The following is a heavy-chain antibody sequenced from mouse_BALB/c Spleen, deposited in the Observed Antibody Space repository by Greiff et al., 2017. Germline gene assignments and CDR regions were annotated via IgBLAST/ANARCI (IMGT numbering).Heavy chain of an antibody. Sequence: DVMLVESGGGLVQPGGSRKLSCAASGFTFSSFGMHWVRQAPEKGLEWVAYISSGSSTIYYADTVKGRFTISRDNPKNTLFLQMTSLRSEDTAMYYCARSGFGGSSPYYFDYWGQGTTLTVSS. CDR2: ISSGSSTI. D-gene: IGHD1-1*01. CDR1: GFTFSSFG. J-gene: IGHJ2*01. CDR3: ARSGFGGSSPYYFDY. V-gene: IGHV5-17*02.